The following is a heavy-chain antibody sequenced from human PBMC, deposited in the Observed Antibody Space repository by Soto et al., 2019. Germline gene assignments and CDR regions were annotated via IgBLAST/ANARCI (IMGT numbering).Heavy chain of an antibody. V-gene: IGHV3-48*01. CDR1: GFTFSSYS. CDR2: ISSSSSTI. Sequence: GGSLRLSCAASGFTFSSYSMNWVRQAPGKGLEWVSYISSSSSTIYYADSVKGRFTISRDNAKNSLYLQMNSLRAEDTAVYYCARAIYDYIWGSYGNAFDIWGQGTMVTVSS. CDR3: ARAIYDYIWGSYGNAFDI. D-gene: IGHD3-16*01. J-gene: IGHJ3*02.